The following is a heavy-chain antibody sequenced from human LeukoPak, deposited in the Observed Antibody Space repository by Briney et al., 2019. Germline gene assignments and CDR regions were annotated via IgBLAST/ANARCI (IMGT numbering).Heavy chain of an antibody. Sequence: SVKVSCKASGGTFSSYAISWVRQAPGHGLEWMGRIIPIFGTANYAQKFQGRVTITTDESTSTAYMELSSLRSEDTAVYYCARDGSSGWYLKVSSWFDPWGQGTLVTVSS. V-gene: IGHV1-69*05. J-gene: IGHJ5*02. CDR2: IIPIFGTA. CDR1: GGTFSSYA. D-gene: IGHD6-19*01. CDR3: ARDGSSGWYLKVSSWFDP.